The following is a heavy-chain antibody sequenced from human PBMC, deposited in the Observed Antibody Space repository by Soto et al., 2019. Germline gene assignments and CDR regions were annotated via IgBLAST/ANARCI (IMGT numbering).Heavy chain of an antibody. D-gene: IGHD3-10*01. CDR1: GFTFSSYS. J-gene: IGHJ4*02. Sequence: PGGSLRLSCAASGFTFSSYSMNWVRQAPGKGLEWVSSISSSSSYIYYADSVKGRFTISRDNAKNSLYLQMNSLRAEDTAVYYCAVNHWRDYYGSGSSPIFDYWGQGTLVTVSS. CDR2: ISSSSSYI. CDR3: AVNHWRDYYGSGSSPIFDY. V-gene: IGHV3-21*01.